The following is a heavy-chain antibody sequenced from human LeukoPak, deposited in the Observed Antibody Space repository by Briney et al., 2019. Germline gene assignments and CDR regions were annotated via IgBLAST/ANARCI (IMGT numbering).Heavy chain of an antibody. CDR1: GFTFSSYW. CDR2: INSDGSST. J-gene: IGHJ4*02. CDR3: AKDGGEGGSYYVVNY. Sequence: PGGSLRLSCAASGFTFSSYWMHWVRHAPGKGLVWVSRINSDGSSTSYADSVKGRFTISRDNAKNTLYLQMNSLRAEDTAVYYCAKDGGEGGSYYVVNYWGQGTLVTVSS. D-gene: IGHD1-26*01. V-gene: IGHV3-74*01.